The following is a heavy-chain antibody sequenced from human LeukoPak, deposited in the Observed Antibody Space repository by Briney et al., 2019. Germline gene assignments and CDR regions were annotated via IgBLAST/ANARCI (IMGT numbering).Heavy chain of an antibody. D-gene: IGHD5-18*01. CDR3: ANTRTWHRYGYGY. CDR1: GYSFTSYW. J-gene: IGHJ4*02. CDR2: IYPGDSDT. Sequence: RGESLKISCKGSGYSFTSYWIGSVRQMPGKGLEWMGIIYPGDSDTRYSPSFQGQVTISADKSISTAYLQWSSLKASDTAMYYCANTRTWHRYGYGYWGQGTLVTVSS. V-gene: IGHV5-51*01.